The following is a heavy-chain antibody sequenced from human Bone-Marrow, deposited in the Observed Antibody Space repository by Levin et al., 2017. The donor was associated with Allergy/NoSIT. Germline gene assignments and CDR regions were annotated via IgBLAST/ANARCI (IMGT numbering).Heavy chain of an antibody. CDR1: GGSISSYDYY. CDR2: IYHSGST. D-gene: IGHD3-10*01. Sequence: SETLSLTCTVSGGSISSYDYYWSWIRQPPGTGLEWIGYIYHSGSTYYNPSLKSRVIISVDTSNNQFSVKLSSVTAADTALYYCATGSGSYKIYFEYWRQGSLVTVSS. V-gene: IGHV4-30-4*01. J-gene: IGHJ4*02. CDR3: ATGSGSYKIYFEY.